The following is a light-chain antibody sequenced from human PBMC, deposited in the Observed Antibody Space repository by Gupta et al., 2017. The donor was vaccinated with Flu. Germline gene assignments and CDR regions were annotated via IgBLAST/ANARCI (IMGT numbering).Light chain of an antibody. Sequence: QSVLTHPPSASGTPGQRVTIACSGSSSNIGSNTVNWYQQLPGTAPNLLIYSNNQRPSGVPDRFSGSKSGTSAALAISGLQAEDEADYYCAAGDDSRNAVVFGGGTKLTVL. J-gene: IGLJ2*01. V-gene: IGLV1-44*01. CDR1: SSNIGSNT. CDR2: SNN. CDR3: AAGDDSRNAVV.